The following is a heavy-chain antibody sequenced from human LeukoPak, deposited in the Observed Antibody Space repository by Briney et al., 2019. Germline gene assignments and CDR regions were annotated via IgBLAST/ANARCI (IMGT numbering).Heavy chain of an antibody. CDR1: GYTFTSYG. V-gene: IGHV1-18*01. Sequence: VASVKVSCKASGYTFTSYGISWVRQAPGQGLEWMGWISAYNGNTNYAQKLQGRVTMTTDTSTSTAYMELRSLRSDDTAVYYCARGRCSGGSCYLYYFDYWGQGTLVTVSS. D-gene: IGHD2-15*01. CDR3: ARGRCSGGSCYLYYFDY. CDR2: ISAYNGNT. J-gene: IGHJ4*02.